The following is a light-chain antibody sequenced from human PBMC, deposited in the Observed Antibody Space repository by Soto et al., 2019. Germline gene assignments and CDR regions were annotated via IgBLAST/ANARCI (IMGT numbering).Light chain of an antibody. CDR3: QQDNNWPPGT. J-gene: IGKJ1*01. Sequence: EIVMTQSPATLSVSPGERATLSCRASQSVSSNLAWYHQKPGQAPRLLIYGASTRATGIPARFSGSGSGTEFAPTISSLQSEDFAVYYCQQDNNWPPGTFGQGTKVEIK. CDR1: QSVSSN. CDR2: GAS. V-gene: IGKV3-15*01.